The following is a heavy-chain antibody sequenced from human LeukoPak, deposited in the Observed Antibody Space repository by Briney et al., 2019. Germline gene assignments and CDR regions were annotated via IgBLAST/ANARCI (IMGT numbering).Heavy chain of an antibody. V-gene: IGHV3-30*02. CDR2: IRYDGSNK. D-gene: IGHD4-23*01. CDR3: ARDPFPGGYGGNSVYWYFDL. CDR1: GFPFSTYA. J-gene: IGHJ2*01. Sequence: GGSLRLSCVASGFPFSTYAMTWVRQAPGKGLEWVAFIRYDGSNKYYADSVKGRFTISRDNSKNTLYLQMNSLRAEDTAVYYCARDPFPGGYGGNSVYWYFDLWGRGTLVTVSS.